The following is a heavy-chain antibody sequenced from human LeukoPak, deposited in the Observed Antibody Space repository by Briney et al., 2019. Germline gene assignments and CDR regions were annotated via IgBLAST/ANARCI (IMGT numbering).Heavy chain of an antibody. CDR2: ISTHSGDT. V-gene: IGHV1-18*01. J-gene: IGHJ4*02. CDR3: ARVEYSSGRGDY. Sequence: ASVKVSCKAGDYSFIDYGLTWARQAPGQGLVWMGWISTHSGDTNYAQNFQGRVTLTRDTSTSTAYMDLNNLTPDDTAVYYCARVEYSSGRGDYWGQGTVVTVSS. D-gene: IGHD3-22*01. CDR1: DYSFIDYG.